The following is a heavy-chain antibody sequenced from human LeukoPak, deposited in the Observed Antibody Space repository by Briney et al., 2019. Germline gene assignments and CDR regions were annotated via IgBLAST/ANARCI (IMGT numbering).Heavy chain of an antibody. J-gene: IGHJ4*02. CDR1: GFTFSSYG. CDR3: AKEVDTAMVTNFDY. D-gene: IGHD5-18*01. CDR2: ISFDGSNK. V-gene: IGHV3-30*18. Sequence: GGSLRLSCAASGFTFSSYGMHWVRQAPGKGLEWVAVISFDGSNKYYADSVKGRFTISRDNSKNTLYLQMNSLRAEDTAVYYCAKEVDTAMVTNFDYWGQGTLVTVSS.